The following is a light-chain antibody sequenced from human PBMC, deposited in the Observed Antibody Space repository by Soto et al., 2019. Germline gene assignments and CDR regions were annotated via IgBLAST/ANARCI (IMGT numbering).Light chain of an antibody. CDR1: QDINKN. V-gene: IGKV1-33*01. Sequence: DIQMTQSPSSLSASVGDRVTITCQASQDINKNLIWYQQKPGKAPNLLIYDASNLEIGVPSRFSGSGSGTHFTFTISSLQTEDIGTYYCQQYDILPITFGRGTRLEIK. CDR3: QQYDILPIT. CDR2: DAS. J-gene: IGKJ5*01.